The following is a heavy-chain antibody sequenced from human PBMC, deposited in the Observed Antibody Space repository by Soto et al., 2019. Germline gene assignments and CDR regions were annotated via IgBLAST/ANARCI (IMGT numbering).Heavy chain of an antibody. Sequence: SETLSLTCTVSGGSVSSGSYYWSWIRQPPGKGLEWIGYIYYSGSTNYNPSLKSRVTISVDTSKNQFSLKLSSVTAADTAVYYCARTDTAMVHDAFDIWGQGTMVTVSS. CDR3: ARTDTAMVHDAFDI. D-gene: IGHD5-18*01. V-gene: IGHV4-61*01. CDR1: GGSVSSGSYY. CDR2: IYYSGST. J-gene: IGHJ3*02.